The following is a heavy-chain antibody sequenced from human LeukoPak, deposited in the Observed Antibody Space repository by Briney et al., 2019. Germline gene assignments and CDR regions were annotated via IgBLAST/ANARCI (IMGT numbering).Heavy chain of an antibody. D-gene: IGHD3-3*01. J-gene: IGHJ5*02. CDR3: ARATYYDFWSGYWAPYWFAP. CDR1: GYTFTGYY. V-gene: IGHV1-2*02. Sequence: ASGKVSCKASGYTFTGYYMHWVRQAPGQGREGMGWINPNSGGTNYAQKFQGRVTMTRDTSISTAYMELRRLSSDDTAVYYCARATYYDFWSGYWAPYWFAPWGQGTLVTVSS. CDR2: INPNSGGT.